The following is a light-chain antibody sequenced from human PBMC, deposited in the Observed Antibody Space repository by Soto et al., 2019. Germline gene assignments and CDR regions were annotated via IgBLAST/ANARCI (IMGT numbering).Light chain of an antibody. CDR1: QLFSSN. CDR2: GAS. Sequence: EIVMKQAPVTLSVSPGEGASLSFRASQLFSSNLAWYQQKPGQAPRLLIYGASTRATGIPARFSGSGSGTEFTLTISNLQSEDFAVYFCQQYHNWPPIPFGQGTRLEI. V-gene: IGKV3D-15*01. CDR3: QQYHNWPPIP. J-gene: IGKJ5*01.